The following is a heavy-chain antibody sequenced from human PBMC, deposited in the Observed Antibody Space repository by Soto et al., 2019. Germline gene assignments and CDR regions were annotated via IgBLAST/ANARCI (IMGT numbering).Heavy chain of an antibody. CDR3: ARDSSEYSSPATPY. Sequence: ASVKVSCKASGYTFTSYGISWVRQAPGQGLEWMGWISAYNGNTNYAQKLQGRVTMTTDTSTSTAYMELRSLRSDDTAVYYCARDSSEYSSPATPYWGQGTLVNVSS. CDR1: GYTFTSYG. CDR2: ISAYNGNT. V-gene: IGHV1-18*01. D-gene: IGHD6-6*01. J-gene: IGHJ4*02.